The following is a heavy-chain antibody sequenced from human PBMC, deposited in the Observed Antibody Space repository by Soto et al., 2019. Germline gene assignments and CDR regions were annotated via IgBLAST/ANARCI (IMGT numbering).Heavy chain of an antibody. J-gene: IGHJ3*02. V-gene: IGHV3-30*03. CDR3: ASEPVGDASVHVFDI. Sequence: GGSLRLSCAAAGFTFSSYGMHWVRQAPGKGLEWVAVISYDGSSKYYADSVKGRFTISRDNSKNTLYLQMNSLRAEDTALYYCASEPVGDASVHVFDIWGQGTMGTVSS. CDR1: GFTFSSYG. CDR2: ISYDGSSK. D-gene: IGHD1-26*01.